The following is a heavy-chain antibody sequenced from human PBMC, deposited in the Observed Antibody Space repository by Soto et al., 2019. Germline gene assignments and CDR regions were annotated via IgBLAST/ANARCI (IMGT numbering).Heavy chain of an antibody. J-gene: IGHJ4*02. CDR2: VFYSGSD. Sequence: QVQLQESGPGLVKPSETLSLTCTVSGGSVSSGNHYWSWIRQPPGKELEFIAYVFYSGSDNYNPSLKSRVTTSIDTSKNQFSRNVRSVTAADTAVYYCARGRGYGYGIDYWGQGTLVTVSS. CDR1: GGSVSSGNHY. CDR3: ARGRGYGYGIDY. D-gene: IGHD5-18*01. V-gene: IGHV4-61*01.